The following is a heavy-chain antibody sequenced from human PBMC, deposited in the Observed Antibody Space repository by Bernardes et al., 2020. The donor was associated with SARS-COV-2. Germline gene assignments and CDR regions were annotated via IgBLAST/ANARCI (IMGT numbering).Heavy chain of an antibody. V-gene: IGHV3-23*01. CDR2: INHGGQNT. CDR3: AKDLDSSGWYEGDY. CDR1: GFPFSNYA. J-gene: IGHJ4*02. D-gene: IGHD6-19*01. Sequence: GGSLRLSCAASGFPFSNYAMNWVRRAPGKGLEWVSTINHGGQNTHYADSVRGRFIISRDNYKDTLFLQMDSLRAEDTAVYHCAKDLDSSGWYEGDYWGQGTLVTVSS.